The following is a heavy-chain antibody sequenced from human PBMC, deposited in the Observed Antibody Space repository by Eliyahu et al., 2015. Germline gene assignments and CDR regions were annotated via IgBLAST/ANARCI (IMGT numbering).Heavy chain of an antibody. CDR3: ARGGDGDSFDI. Sequence: EVQLVESGGGLVKPGGSLRLSCAASGFTFSSYSLNWVRRAPGKGLDWVSSISSSYSYIYYADSVKGRFTISRDNAKNSLYLQMNSLRAEDTAVYYCARGGDGDSFDIWGQGTMVTVSS. CDR2: ISSSYSYI. D-gene: IGHD5-24*01. CDR1: GFTFSSYS. J-gene: IGHJ3*02. V-gene: IGHV3-21*01.